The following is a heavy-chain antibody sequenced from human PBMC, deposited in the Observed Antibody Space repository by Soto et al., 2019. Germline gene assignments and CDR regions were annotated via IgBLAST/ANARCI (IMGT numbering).Heavy chain of an antibody. CDR3: VRDGTKTLRDWFDP. CDR1: GGSISSYY. CDR2: IYATGTT. D-gene: IGHD1-1*01. V-gene: IGHV4-4*07. Sequence: WETLSLTCTVSGGSISSYYWSWIRQPAGNGLEWIERIYATGTTDYNPSLKSRVMMSVDTSKKQFSLKLRSVTAADTAVYYCVRDGTKTLRDWFDPWGQGISVTVSS. J-gene: IGHJ5*02.